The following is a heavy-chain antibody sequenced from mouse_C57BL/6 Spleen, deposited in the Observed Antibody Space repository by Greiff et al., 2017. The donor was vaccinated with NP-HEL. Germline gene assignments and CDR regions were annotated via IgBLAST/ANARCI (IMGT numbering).Heavy chain of an antibody. V-gene: IGHV1-82*01. J-gene: IGHJ4*01. D-gene: IGHD3-2*02. CDR1: GYAFSSSW. CDR3: ARSGSSGYYAMDY. CDR2: IYPGDGDT. Sequence: VKLQQSGPELVKPGASVKISCKASGYAFSSSWMNWVKQRPGKGLEWIGRIYPGDGDTNYNGKFKGKATLTADKSSSTAYMQLSSLTSEDSAVYFCARSGSSGYYAMDYWGQGTSVTVSS.